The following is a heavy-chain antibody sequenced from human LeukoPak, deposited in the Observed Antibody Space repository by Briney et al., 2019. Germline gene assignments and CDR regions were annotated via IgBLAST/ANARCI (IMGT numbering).Heavy chain of an antibody. Sequence: GGPLRLSCAASGFPFSSYSMNWVRQAPGKGLEWVSSISSSSSHIYYADSVKGRFTISRDNAKNSLYLQMNSLRAEDTAVYYCARALGVVVPAASYGMDVWGKGTTVTVSS. CDR2: ISSSSSHI. J-gene: IGHJ6*04. CDR3: ARALGVVVPAASYGMDV. D-gene: IGHD2-2*01. CDR1: GFPFSSYS. V-gene: IGHV3-21*01.